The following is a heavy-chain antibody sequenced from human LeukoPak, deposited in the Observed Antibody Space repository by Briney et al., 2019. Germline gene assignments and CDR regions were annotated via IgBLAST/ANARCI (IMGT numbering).Heavy chain of an antibody. Sequence: GGSLRLSCAASGLTFSSYAMHWVRQAPGKGLEWVAVIWYDGSKKYYTDSVKGRFTISRDNSKNTLYLEMDSLRVDDTAVYYCARDRRSSGWFSDYWGQGTLVTVSS. CDR1: GLTFSSYA. J-gene: IGHJ4*02. CDR2: IWYDGSKK. V-gene: IGHV3-33*08. CDR3: ARDRRSSGWFSDY. D-gene: IGHD6-19*01.